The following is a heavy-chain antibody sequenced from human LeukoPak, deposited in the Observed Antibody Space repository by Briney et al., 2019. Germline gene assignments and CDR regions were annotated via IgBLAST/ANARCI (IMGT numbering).Heavy chain of an antibody. CDR3: ARVNYSYGLSPHLDY. Sequence: SETLSLTCTVSGGSISSYYWSWIRQPPGKGLEWIGYIYYSGSTNYNPSLKSRVTISVDTSKNQFSLKLSSETAADTAVYYCARVNYSYGLSPHLDYWGQGTLVTVSS. D-gene: IGHD5-18*01. CDR2: IYYSGST. V-gene: IGHV4-59*01. J-gene: IGHJ4*02. CDR1: GGSISSYY.